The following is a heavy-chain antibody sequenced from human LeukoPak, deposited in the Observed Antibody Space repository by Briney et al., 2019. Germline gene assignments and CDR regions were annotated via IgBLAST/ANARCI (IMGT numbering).Heavy chain of an antibody. V-gene: IGHV4-39*01. J-gene: IGHJ4*02. Sequence: SETLSLTCTVSGVFISSSGYFWGWIRQSPGKGLEWIGSVSHSGATYYNPPLKSRVTTSIDTSRNQFSLELRSATAADTAVYYCARHIMIVVTEYHFDDWGQGTQVSVSS. CDR2: VSHSGAT. CDR1: GVFISSSGYF. CDR3: ARHIMIVVTEYHFDD. D-gene: IGHD3-22*01.